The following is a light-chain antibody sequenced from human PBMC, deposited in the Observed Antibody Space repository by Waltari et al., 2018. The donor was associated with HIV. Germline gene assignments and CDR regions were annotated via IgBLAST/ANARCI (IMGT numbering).Light chain of an antibody. Sequence: DIQMTQSPSSLPASVGDRVTISCRSSQNINSYLNWYQQKAGRAPQLLIYGALNLHTWAPRRFSARGSGTDFTLTITSLQPEDFATYFCQQSYNVPVTFGGGTKVEV. CDR1: QNINSY. CDR3: QQSYNVPVT. J-gene: IGKJ4*01. V-gene: IGKV1-39*01. CDR2: GAL.